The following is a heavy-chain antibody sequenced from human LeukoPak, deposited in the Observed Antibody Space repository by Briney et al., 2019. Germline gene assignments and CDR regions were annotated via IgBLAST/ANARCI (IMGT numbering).Heavy chain of an antibody. Sequence: GGSLRLSCAASGFTFSSYGMHWVRQAPGKGLEWVAVIWYDGSNKYYADSVKGRFTISRDNSKITLYLQMNSLRAEDTAVYYCARGIGLRYFDWLPTKFDYWGQGTLVTVSS. V-gene: IGHV3-33*01. D-gene: IGHD3-9*01. CDR1: GFTFSSYG. J-gene: IGHJ4*02. CDR2: IWYDGSNK. CDR3: ARGIGLRYFDWLPTKFDY.